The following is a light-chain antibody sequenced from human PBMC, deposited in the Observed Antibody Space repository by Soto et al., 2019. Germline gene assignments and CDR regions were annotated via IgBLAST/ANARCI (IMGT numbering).Light chain of an antibody. V-gene: IGKV3-20*01. CDR3: QQYNNWPPLT. CDR1: QSVSSSY. J-gene: IGKJ4*01. CDR2: GAS. Sequence: EIVLTQSPGTLSLSPGERATLSCRASQSVSSSYLAWYQQKPGQAPRLLIYGASSRATGIPDRFSGSGSGTDFTLTISRLEPEDFAVYYCQQYNNWPPLTFGGGTKVEFK.